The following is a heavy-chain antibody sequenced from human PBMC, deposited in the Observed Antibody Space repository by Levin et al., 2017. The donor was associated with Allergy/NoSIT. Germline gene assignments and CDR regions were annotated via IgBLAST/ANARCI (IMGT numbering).Heavy chain of an antibody. J-gene: IGHJ4*02. V-gene: IGHV3-73*01. CDR3: TRGERGANFDY. D-gene: IGHD1-26*01. Sequence: GGSLRLSCAASGFAFSDSAMHWVRQASGKGLEWVGRIRSKANSYATAYAASVKGRFTISRDDSKNTAYLQMNSLKTEETAVYCCTRGERGANFDYWGQGTLVTVSS. CDR2: IRSKANSYAT. CDR1: GFAFSDSA.